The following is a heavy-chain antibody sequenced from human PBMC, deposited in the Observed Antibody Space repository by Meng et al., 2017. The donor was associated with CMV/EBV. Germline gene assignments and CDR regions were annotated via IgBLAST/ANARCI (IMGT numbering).Heavy chain of an antibody. D-gene: IGHD1-26*01. Sequence: QGWRVQSWADVKMPGSSSKSSCKASGYTFTVYDMHWVRQAPGQGLEWMGWINPNSGGTNYAQKFQGRVTMTRDTSISTAYMELSRLRSDDTAVYYCARTPSYSGSQRPFDYWGQGTLVTVSS. J-gene: IGHJ4*02. CDR1: GYTFTVYD. V-gene: IGHV1-2*02. CDR2: INPNSGGT. CDR3: ARTPSYSGSQRPFDY.